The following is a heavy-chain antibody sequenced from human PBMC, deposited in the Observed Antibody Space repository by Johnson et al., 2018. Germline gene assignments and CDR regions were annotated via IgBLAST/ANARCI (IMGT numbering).Heavy chain of an antibody. D-gene: IGHD3-22*01. J-gene: IGHJ1*01. V-gene: IGHV3-23*04. Sequence: VQLVESGGGLVQPGGSLRLSCAASGFTFSSYAMSWVRQAPGKGLEWVSAISGSGDITYYADSVKGRFTFSRDNSKNTRYLQMNSLRAEDTAVYYCAKDREDDSSVYYSEYVQHWGQGTLVTVSS. CDR3: AKDREDDSSVYYSEYVQH. CDR2: ISGSGDIT. CDR1: GFTFSSYA.